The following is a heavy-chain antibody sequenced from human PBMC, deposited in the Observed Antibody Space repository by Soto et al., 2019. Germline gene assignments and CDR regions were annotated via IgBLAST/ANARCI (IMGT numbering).Heavy chain of an antibody. CDR1: GFTFSSYA. CDR3: AKKAGADSSSWYLYPGDFDY. Sequence: GGSLRLSCAASGFTFSSYAMSWVRQAPGKGLEWVSAISGSGGSTYYADSVKGRFTISRDNSKNTLYLQMNSLRAEDTAVYYCAKKAGADSSSWYLYPGDFDYWGQGTLVTVSS. CDR2: ISGSGGST. V-gene: IGHV3-23*01. J-gene: IGHJ4*02. D-gene: IGHD6-13*01.